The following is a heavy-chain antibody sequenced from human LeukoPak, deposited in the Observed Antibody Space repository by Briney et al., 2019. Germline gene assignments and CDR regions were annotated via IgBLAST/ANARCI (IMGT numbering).Heavy chain of an antibody. CDR2: ISWNSGSI. Sequence: HSGGSLRLSCAASGFTFDDYAMHWVRQAPGKGLEWVSGISWNSGSIGYADSVKGRFTISRDNAKNSLYLQMNSLRAEDTALYYCAKDLEYSAAAASPFDYWGQGTLVTVSS. V-gene: IGHV3-9*01. CDR3: AKDLEYSAAAASPFDY. CDR1: GFTFDDYA. J-gene: IGHJ4*02. D-gene: IGHD6-13*01.